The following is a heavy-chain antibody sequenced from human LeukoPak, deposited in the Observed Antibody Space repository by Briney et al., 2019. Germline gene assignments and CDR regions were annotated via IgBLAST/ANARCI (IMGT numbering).Heavy chain of an antibody. V-gene: IGHV4-59*01. J-gene: IGHJ2*01. CDR1: GDSISNYY. CDR2: ICYSGST. CDR3: ARDKGPYWYFDL. Sequence: SETLSLTCSVSGDSISNYYWNWIRQPPGKGLEWIGNICYSGSTDYNPSLKSRVTISLDTSKNQISLRLSSVTAADTAVYHCARDKGPYWYFDLWGRGTLVTVSS.